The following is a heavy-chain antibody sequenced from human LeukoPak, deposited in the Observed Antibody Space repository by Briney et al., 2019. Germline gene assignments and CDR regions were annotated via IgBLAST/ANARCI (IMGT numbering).Heavy chain of an antibody. Sequence: ASVKVSCKASGYTFTSYYMHWVRQATGQGLEWMGWMNPNSGGTSYAQKFQGRVTMTRDTSISTAYMELIRLRSDDTAVYYCASRVVPAAPLLPWGQGTLVTVSS. CDR1: GYTFTSYY. J-gene: IGHJ5*02. CDR2: MNPNSGGT. D-gene: IGHD2-2*01. CDR3: ASRVVPAAPLLP. V-gene: IGHV1-2*02.